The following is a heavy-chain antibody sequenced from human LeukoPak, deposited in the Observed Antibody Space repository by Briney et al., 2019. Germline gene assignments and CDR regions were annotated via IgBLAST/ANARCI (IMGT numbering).Heavy chain of an antibody. CDR1: GFTFSSYA. V-gene: IGHV3-23*01. D-gene: IGHD3-9*01. J-gene: IGHJ4*02. CDR3: AKDASRILRYFDWLLDY. CDR2: ISGSGGST. Sequence: GGSLRLSCAASGFTFSSYAMSWVRQAPGKGLEWVSAISGSGGSTYYADSVKGRFTISRDNSKNTLYLQMNSLRAVDTAVYYCAKDASRILRYFDWLLDYWGQGTLVTVSS.